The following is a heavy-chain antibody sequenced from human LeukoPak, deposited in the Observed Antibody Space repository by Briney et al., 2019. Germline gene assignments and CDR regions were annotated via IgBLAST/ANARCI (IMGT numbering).Heavy chain of an antibody. CDR3: ATDIDCVDP. CDR1: GGSISSSSYY. CDR2: IYYSGST. V-gene: IGHV4-61*01. J-gene: IGHJ5*02. D-gene: IGHD2-21*02. Sequence: SETLSLTCTISGGSISSSSYYWGWMRQPPGKGLEWIGYIYYSGSTNYNPSLKSRVTISVDPSKNQFSLKLSSVTAADTAVYYCATDIDCVDPWGQGTLVTVSS.